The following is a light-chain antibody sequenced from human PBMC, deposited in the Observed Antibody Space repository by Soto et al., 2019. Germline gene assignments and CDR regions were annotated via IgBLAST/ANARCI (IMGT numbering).Light chain of an antibody. CDR2: DNN. CDR3: GTWDSSLSAVV. J-gene: IGLJ3*02. V-gene: IGLV1-51*01. CDR1: TSNIGNNY. Sequence: QSVLTQPPSVSAAPGQKFTISCSGSTSNIGNNYVFWYQQLPGTAPKLLIYDNNKRPSGIPDRFSGSKSGTSATLGITGLQTGDEADYYCGTWDSSLSAVVFGGGTKLTVL.